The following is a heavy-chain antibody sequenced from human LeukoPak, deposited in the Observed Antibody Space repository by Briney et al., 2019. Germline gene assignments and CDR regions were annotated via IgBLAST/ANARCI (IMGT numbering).Heavy chain of an antibody. J-gene: IGHJ4*02. CDR3: ARGSTYYDSSGQVPFDY. D-gene: IGHD3-22*01. Sequence: GGSLRLSCAASGFTFSTYSMNWVRQAPGKGLEWVSYISSSSSTIYYAHSLKGRFTISRDNAKNSLYLQMNSLRAEDTAVYYCARGSTYYDSSGQVPFDYWGQGTLVTVSS. CDR2: ISSSSSTI. V-gene: IGHV3-48*01. CDR1: GFTFSTYS.